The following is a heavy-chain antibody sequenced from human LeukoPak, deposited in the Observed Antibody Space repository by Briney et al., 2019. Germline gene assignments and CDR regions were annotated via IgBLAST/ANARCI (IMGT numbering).Heavy chain of an antibody. CDR2: IRSKANSYAT. D-gene: IGHD3-10*01. V-gene: IGHV3-73*01. CDR1: GFTFSGSA. J-gene: IGHJ5*02. CDR3: TRHVGYYGSGKEPWFDP. Sequence: PGGSLRLSCAASGFTFSGSAMHWVRQASGKGLEWVGRIRSKANSYATAYAASVKGRFTISRDDSKNTAYLQMNSLNTEDTAVYYCTRHVGYYGSGKEPWFDPWGQGTLVTVSS.